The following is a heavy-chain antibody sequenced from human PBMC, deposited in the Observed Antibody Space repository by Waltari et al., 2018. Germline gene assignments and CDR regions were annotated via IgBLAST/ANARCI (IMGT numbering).Heavy chain of an antibody. V-gene: IGHV3-73*01. J-gene: IGHJ4*02. CDR2: IRREPYNYAT. CDR1: GFRFSVSS. Sequence: EVQVVESGGGLVQPGGSLKLSCATSGFRFSVSSIHWLRQTAGKGLEWVGRIRREPYNYATAYSASVKGRFTISRDDSKNTAFLQMNSLMTEDTAVYYCSGGEVTVTDFWGQGTLVTVSS. D-gene: IGHD2-21*01. CDR3: SGGEVTVTDF.